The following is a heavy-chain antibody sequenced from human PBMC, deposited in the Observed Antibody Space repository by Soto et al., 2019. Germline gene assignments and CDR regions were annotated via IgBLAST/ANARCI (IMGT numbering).Heavy chain of an antibody. D-gene: IGHD5-18*01. CDR1: GFTFSNYA. V-gene: IGHV3-30-3*01. CDR3: ARVGYSFDIYYYYGVDV. CDR2: ISYDGSNK. Sequence: GGSLRLSCAASGFTFSNYAMHWVRQAPGKGLEWVAVISYDGSNKYYADSVKGRFTISRDNSKNTLYLQMNSLRAEDTAVYYCARVGYSFDIYYYYGVDVWGQGTTVTVSS. J-gene: IGHJ6*02.